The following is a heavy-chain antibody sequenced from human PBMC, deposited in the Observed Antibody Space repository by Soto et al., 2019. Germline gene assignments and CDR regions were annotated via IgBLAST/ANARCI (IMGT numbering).Heavy chain of an antibody. V-gene: IGHV3-33*01. D-gene: IGHD4-17*01. CDR2: IWYDGSNK. CDR3: ARDCGGDYGMDV. Sequence: QVQLVESGGGVVQPGRSLRLSCAASGFTFSSYGMHWVRQAPGKGLEWVAVIWYDGSNKYYADSVKGRFTISRDNSKNTLYLQMNSLRAEDTAVYYCARDCGGDYGMDVWGQGTTVTVSS. CDR1: GFTFSSYG. J-gene: IGHJ6*02.